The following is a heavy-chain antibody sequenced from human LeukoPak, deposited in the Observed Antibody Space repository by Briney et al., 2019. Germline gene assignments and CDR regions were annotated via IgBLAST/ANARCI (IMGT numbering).Heavy chain of an antibody. Sequence: SETLSLTCAVYGGSFSGYYRSWIRQPPGKGLEWIGEINHSGSTNYNPSLKSRVTISVDTSKNQFSLKLSSVTAADTAVYYCARGTSSVVVVAATQRYYYYYYMDVWGKGTTVTVSS. CDR1: GGSFSGYY. CDR2: INHSGST. J-gene: IGHJ6*03. D-gene: IGHD2-15*01. V-gene: IGHV4-34*01. CDR3: ARGTSSVVVVAATQRYYYYYYMDV.